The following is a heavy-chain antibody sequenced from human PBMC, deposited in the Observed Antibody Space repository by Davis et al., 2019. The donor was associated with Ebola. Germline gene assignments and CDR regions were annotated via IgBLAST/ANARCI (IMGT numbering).Heavy chain of an antibody. CDR2: IYPGDSHT. CDR1: EYSFTNYW. D-gene: IGHD3-10*01. Sequence: GESLKISCKGSEYSFTNYWIGWVRQMPGKSLEWMGIIYPGDSHTKYSPSFQGQVTISADKSISTAYLQWSSLKSSDSAIYYCARHELRGLDFDYWGQGTLVTVSS. J-gene: IGHJ4*02. V-gene: IGHV5-51*01. CDR3: ARHELRGLDFDY.